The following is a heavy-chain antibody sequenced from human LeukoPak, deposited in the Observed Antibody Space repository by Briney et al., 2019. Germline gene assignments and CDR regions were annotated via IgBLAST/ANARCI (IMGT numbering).Heavy chain of an antibody. CDR3: ARDSQDILTGWSSYYYYYYMDV. CDR1: GGSISSYY. Sequence: SETLSLTCTVSGGSISSYYWSWIRQPAGKGLEWIGRIYTSGSTNYNPSLKSRVTMSVDTSKNQFSLKLSSVTAADTAVYYCARDSQDILTGWSSYYYYYYMDVWGKGTTVTISS. V-gene: IGHV4-4*07. J-gene: IGHJ6*03. D-gene: IGHD3-9*01. CDR2: IYTSGST.